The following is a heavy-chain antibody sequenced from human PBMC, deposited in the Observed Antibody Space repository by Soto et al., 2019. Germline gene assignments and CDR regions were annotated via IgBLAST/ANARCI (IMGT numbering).Heavy chain of an antibody. J-gene: IGHJ4*02. CDR2: ISGSGGST. V-gene: IGHV3-23*01. CDR3: AKDRSYYGSGSPLDY. CDR1: GFTFSSYV. D-gene: IGHD3-10*01. Sequence: EVQLLESGGGLVQPGGSLRLSCAASGFTFSSYVMSWVRQAPGKGLEWVSAISGSGGSTYYADSVKGRFTISRDNSKNTLDLQMNSLRAEDTAVYYCAKDRSYYGSGSPLDYWGQGTLVTVSS.